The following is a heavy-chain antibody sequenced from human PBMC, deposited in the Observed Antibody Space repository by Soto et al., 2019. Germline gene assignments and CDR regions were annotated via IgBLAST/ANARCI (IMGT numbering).Heavy chain of an antibody. CDR3: ARRLSAAAGWFDP. J-gene: IGHJ5*02. D-gene: IGHD6-13*01. V-gene: IGHV4-59*08. Sequence: SETLSLTCTVSGGSISSYYWSWIRQPPGKGLEWIGYIYYSGSTNYNPSLKSRVTISVDTSKNQFSLKLSSVTAADTAVYYCARRLSAAAGWFDPWGQGTLVTVSS. CDR1: GGSISSYY. CDR2: IYYSGST.